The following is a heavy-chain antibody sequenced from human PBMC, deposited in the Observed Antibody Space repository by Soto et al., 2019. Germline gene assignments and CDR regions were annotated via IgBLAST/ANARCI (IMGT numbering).Heavy chain of an antibody. V-gene: IGHV3-30*18. Sequence: QVQLVESGGGVVQPGRSLRLSCAASGFTFSSYGMHWVRQAPGKGLEWVAVISYDGSNKYYADSVKGRFTISRDNSKNTLYLQMNSLRAEDTAVYYCAKGVSSCYYYDFDYWGQGTLVTVSS. CDR3: AKGVSSCYYYDFDY. CDR1: GFTFSSYG. D-gene: IGHD3-22*01. J-gene: IGHJ4*02. CDR2: ISYDGSNK.